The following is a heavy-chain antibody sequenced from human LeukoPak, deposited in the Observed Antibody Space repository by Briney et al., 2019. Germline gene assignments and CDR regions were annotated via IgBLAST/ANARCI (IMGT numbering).Heavy chain of an antibody. J-gene: IGHJ4*02. V-gene: IGHV3-66*01. CDR2: IYSGGST. CDR1: GFSVSNNY. D-gene: IGHD1-26*01. CDR3: ARGYSNHHTFDC. Sequence: GGSLRLSCAASGFSVSNNYMSWVRQAPGKGLEWVSVIYSGGSTFYADSVKGRFTISRDNSKNTLYLQMNSLRAEDTAVYYCARGYSNHHTFDCWGQGTLVTVSS.